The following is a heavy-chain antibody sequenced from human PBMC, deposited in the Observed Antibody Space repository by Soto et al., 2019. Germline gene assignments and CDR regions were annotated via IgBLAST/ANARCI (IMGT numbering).Heavy chain of an antibody. CDR3: ARDPDRDYGMDV. CDR1: GFTFSSYW. V-gene: IGHV3-74*01. Sequence: GVSLRLSCSASGFTFSSYWMHWVRQAPGKGLVWVSRINSDGSSTSYADSVKGRFTISRDNAKNTLYLQINSLRAEDTAVYYCARDPDRDYGMDVWGQGTTVTVSS. J-gene: IGHJ6*02. CDR2: INSDGSST. D-gene: IGHD3-22*01.